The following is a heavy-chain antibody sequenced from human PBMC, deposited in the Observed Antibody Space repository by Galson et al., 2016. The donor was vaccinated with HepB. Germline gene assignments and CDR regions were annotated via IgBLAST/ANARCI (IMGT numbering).Heavy chain of an antibody. CDR3: GGGTTWLAGV. V-gene: IGHV3-7*04. J-gene: IGHJ4*01. CDR2: IKPDGSEK. D-gene: IGHD5-12*01. CDR1: GFTFSSYW. Sequence: SLRLSCAASGFTFSSYWMTWVRQAPGKGLEWVANIKPDGSEKYSVDSVEGRFTISRDNAKNSLYLQMNSLRVEDTAVYYCGGGTTWLAGVWGHGTLVAVSS.